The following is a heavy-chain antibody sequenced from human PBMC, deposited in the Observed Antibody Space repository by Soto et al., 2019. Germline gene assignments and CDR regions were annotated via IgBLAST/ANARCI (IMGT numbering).Heavy chain of an antibody. CDR3: ATLGGNLGAFDY. V-gene: IGHV3-15*01. J-gene: IGHJ4*02. CDR1: GFTFSNAW. D-gene: IGHD3-16*01. Sequence: EVQLVESGGGLVKPGGSLRLSCAASGFTFSNAWMSWVRQAPGKGLEWVGRIKSRADGGTADHAAPVKGRFAISRDDSKNTLYLQMNSLKTEDTAVYYCATLGGNLGAFDYWGQGTLVTASS. CDR2: IKSRADGGTA.